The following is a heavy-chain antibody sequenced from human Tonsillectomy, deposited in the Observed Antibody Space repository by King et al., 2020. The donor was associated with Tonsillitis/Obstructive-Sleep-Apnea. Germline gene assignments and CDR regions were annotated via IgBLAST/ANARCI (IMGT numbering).Heavy chain of an antibody. CDR3: ARHSIFGVIITLLNWFDP. V-gene: IGHV4-39*01. D-gene: IGHD3-3*01. Sequence: QLQESGPGLVKPSETLSLTCTVSGGSISSSSYYWGWIRQPPGKGLDVIGRIYYSGSTYYKPSLKSRVTISVETSKNHFSLKLGSVTAADTAVYYCARHSIFGVIITLLNWFDPWGQGTLVTVSS. J-gene: IGHJ5*02. CDR1: GGSISSSSYY. CDR2: IYYSGST.